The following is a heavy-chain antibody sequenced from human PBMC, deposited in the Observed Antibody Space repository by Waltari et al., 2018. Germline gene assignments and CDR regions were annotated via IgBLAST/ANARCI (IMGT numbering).Heavy chain of an antibody. CDR2: IDTSGST. CDR1: GGSISSGSYY. D-gene: IGHD5-12*01. V-gene: IGHV4-61*09. Sequence: QVQLQESGPGLVKPSQTLSLTCTVSGGSISSGSYYWSWIRQPAGKGLEWIGYIDTSGSTNYTPSLKSRVTISVDTSKNQFSLKLSSVTAADTAVYYCARNGYEAHFDYWGQGTLVTVSS. CDR3: ARNGYEAHFDY. J-gene: IGHJ4*02.